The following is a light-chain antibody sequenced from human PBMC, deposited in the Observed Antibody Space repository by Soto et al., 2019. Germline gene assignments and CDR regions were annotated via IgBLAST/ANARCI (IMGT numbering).Light chain of an antibody. CDR2: SAS. CDR1: QSISTE. CDR3: QQGHNWPLT. Sequence: EIVMTQSPATLSVSPGERATLSCRASQSISTELAWYQQKPGQPPRLLIYSASTRATGVPARLTGSVSGSEFTLTICGLQSEDFAVYYCQQGHNWPLTFGQGTRLEI. J-gene: IGKJ2*01. V-gene: IGKV3-15*01.